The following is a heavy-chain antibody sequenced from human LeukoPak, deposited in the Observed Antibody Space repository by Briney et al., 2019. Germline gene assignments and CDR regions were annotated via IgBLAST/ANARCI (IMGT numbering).Heavy chain of an antibody. Sequence: GGSLRLSCAASGFTFSSYWMSWVRQAPGKGLEWVANIKQDGSEKYYVDFVKGRFTISRDSAKNSLYLQMNSLRAEDTAVYYCAREDYGGNSGNFDYWGQGTLVTVSS. CDR1: GFTFSSYW. CDR2: IKQDGSEK. J-gene: IGHJ4*02. D-gene: IGHD4-23*01. CDR3: AREDYGGNSGNFDY. V-gene: IGHV3-7*01.